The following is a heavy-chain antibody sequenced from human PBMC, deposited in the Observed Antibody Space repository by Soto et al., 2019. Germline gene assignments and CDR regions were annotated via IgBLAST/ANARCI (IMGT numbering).Heavy chain of an antibody. D-gene: IGHD6-6*01. V-gene: IGHV3-23*01. CDR3: AKWIAARPDYYYYMDV. Sequence: GGSLRLSCAVSGFTFSNYAMSWVRQAPGKGLEWVSTISSSGSSTYYADSVKGRFPISRDNSKNTLYLQMNSLRAEDTAVYYCAKWIAARPDYYYYMDVWGKGTTVTVSS. CDR1: GFTFSNYA. J-gene: IGHJ6*03. CDR2: ISSSGSST.